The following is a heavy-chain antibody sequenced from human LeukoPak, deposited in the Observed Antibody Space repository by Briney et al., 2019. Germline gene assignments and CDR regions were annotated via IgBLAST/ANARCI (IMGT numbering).Heavy chain of an antibody. V-gene: IGHV1-18*01. CDR3: ARGGYYDSSGYYYYYYMDV. Sequence: ASVKVSCNASGYTFTSYGISWVRQAPGQGLEWMGWISAYNGNTNYAQKLQGRVTMTTDTSTSTAYMELRSLRSDDTAVYYCARGGYYDSSGYYYYYYMDVWGKGTTVTVSS. D-gene: IGHD3-22*01. J-gene: IGHJ6*03. CDR2: ISAYNGNT. CDR1: GYTFTSYG.